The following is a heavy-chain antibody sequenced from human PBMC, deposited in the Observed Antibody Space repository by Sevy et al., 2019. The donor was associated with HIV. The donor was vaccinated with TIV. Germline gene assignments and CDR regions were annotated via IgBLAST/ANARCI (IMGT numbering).Heavy chain of an antibody. CDR1: GDSISNNDYY. V-gene: IGHV4-39*02. CDR2: IYYSGST. CDR3: AGEGPRIAQFDY. J-gene: IGHJ4*02. Sequence: SETLSLTCTVSGDSISNNDYYWAWIRQPPGKGLDWIGSIYYSGSTYYPPSLKSRVTISVDTSKNQFSLKLRSVTAADTAVYYCAGEGPRIAQFDYWGQGTLVTVSS. D-gene: IGHD6-13*01.